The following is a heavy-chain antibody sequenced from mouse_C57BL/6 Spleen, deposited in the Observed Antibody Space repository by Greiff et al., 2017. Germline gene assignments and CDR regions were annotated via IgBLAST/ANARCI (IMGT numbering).Heavy chain of an antibody. CDR2: IYPGGGYT. Sequence: QVQLQQSGAELVRPGTSVKMSCKASGYTFTNYWIGWAKQRPGHGLEWIGDIYPGGGYTNYNEKFKGKATLTADKSSSTAYMQFSSLTSEDSAVYYCARYDGYLWYCDVWGTGTTVTVSS. CDR3: ARYDGYLWYCDV. D-gene: IGHD2-3*01. CDR1: GYTFTNYW. V-gene: IGHV1-63*01. J-gene: IGHJ1*03.